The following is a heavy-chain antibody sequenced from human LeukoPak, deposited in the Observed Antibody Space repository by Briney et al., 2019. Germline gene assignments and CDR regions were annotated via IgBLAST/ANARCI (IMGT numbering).Heavy chain of an antibody. J-gene: IGHJ6*02. Sequence: GASVKVSCKASGYTFTSYDINWVRQATGQGLEWMGWMNPNSGNTGYAQKFQGRVTMTRNTSISTAYMELSSLRSEDTAVYYCARGLGQQLERGMDVWGQGTTVTVSS. CDR2: MNPNSGNT. V-gene: IGHV1-8*01. CDR1: GYTFTSYD. D-gene: IGHD6-13*01. CDR3: ARGLGQQLERGMDV.